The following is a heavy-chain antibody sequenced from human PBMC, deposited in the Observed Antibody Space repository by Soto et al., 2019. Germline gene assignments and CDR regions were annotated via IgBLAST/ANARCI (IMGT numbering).Heavy chain of an antibody. D-gene: IGHD3-9*01. CDR1: GGSISSGGYH. CDR3: ARVNRSFDYFFDP. J-gene: IGHJ5*02. CDR2: IYYSGNT. V-gene: IGHV4-31*03. Sequence: QVQLQESGPGLVKPSQTLSLTCSVSGGSISSGGYHWSWIRQHPGKGLEWIGYIYYSGNTYYSPSLKSRITISVDTSKNQFSLKLSSVPAADTAVYYCARVNRSFDYFFDPWGQGTLVTVSS.